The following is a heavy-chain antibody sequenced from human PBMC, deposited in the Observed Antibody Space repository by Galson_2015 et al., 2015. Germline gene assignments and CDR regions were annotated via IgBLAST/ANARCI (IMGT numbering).Heavy chain of an antibody. D-gene: IGHD3-16*01. CDR2: ISYDGSNK. CDR1: GFTFSSYA. J-gene: IGHJ2*01. V-gene: IGHV3-30-3*01. CDR3: ARDPGRYDWGNWYFDL. Sequence: SLRLSCAASGFTFSSYAMHWVRQAPGKGLEWVAVISYDGSNKYYADSVKGRFTISRDNSKNTLYLQMNSLRAEDTAVYYCARDPGRYDWGNWYFDLWGRGTLVTVSS.